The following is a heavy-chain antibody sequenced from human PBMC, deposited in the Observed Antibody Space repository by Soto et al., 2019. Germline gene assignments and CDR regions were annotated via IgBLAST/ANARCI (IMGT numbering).Heavy chain of an antibody. D-gene: IGHD5-18*01. Sequence: SVKVSCKAPGGTFSTYAISWVRQAPGQGLEWMGGIIPMFGTANYAQRFQDRVTITADESTNTVYMELSSLRSEDTAVYFCASGIQLWLRRINDGYSGWGQGTLVTVSS. J-gene: IGHJ4*02. V-gene: IGHV1-69*13. CDR2: IIPMFGTA. CDR1: GGTFSTYA. CDR3: ASGIQLWLRRINDGYSG.